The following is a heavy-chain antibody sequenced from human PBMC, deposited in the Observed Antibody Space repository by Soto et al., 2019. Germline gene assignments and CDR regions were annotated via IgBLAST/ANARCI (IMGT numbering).Heavy chain of an antibody. CDR3: ASDLPPYICSAFDI. Sequence: QVQLQESGPGLVKPSETLSLTCTVSGGSISSYYWSWIRQPAGKGLEWIGRIYTSGSTNYNPSLKSRVTMSVDTSKNQFSLKLSSVTAADTAVYYCASDLPPYICSAFDIWGRGALVTVSS. CDR1: GGSISSYY. J-gene: IGHJ2*01. V-gene: IGHV4-4*07. D-gene: IGHD6-6*01. CDR2: IYTSGST.